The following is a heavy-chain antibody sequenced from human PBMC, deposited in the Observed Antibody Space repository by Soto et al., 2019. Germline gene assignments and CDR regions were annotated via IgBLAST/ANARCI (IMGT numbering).Heavy chain of an antibody. V-gene: IGHV3-23*01. CDR1: GFTFSSYA. Sequence: LRLSCAASGFTFSSYAMSWVRQAPGKGLEWVSAISGSGGSTYYADSVKGRFTISRDNSKNTLYLQMNSLRAEDTAVYYCAKDEGDYYDSSGYPKLDDYWGQGTLVTVSS. CDR2: ISGSGGST. D-gene: IGHD3-22*01. CDR3: AKDEGDYYDSSGYPKLDDY. J-gene: IGHJ4*02.